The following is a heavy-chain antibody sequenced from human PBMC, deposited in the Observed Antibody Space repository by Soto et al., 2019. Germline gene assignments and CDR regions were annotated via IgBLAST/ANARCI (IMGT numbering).Heavy chain of an antibody. V-gene: IGHV4-39*01. Sequence: SETLSLTCSVSVDSISSPTYYWGWILHPPGKGLEWIGNIYYSGSTYTNPSLNRRVIISVDTSKKQVSLKLTSATAADTAVYYCARMSDRRFLEYWGPGAIVTLSS. D-gene: IGHD6-6*01. CDR2: IYYSGST. CDR3: ARMSDRRFLEY. CDR1: VDSISSPTYY. J-gene: IGHJ4*02.